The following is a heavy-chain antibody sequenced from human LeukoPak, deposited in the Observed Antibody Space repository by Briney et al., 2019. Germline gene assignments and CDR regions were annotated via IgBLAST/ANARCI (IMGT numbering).Heavy chain of an antibody. J-gene: IGHJ4*02. CDR3: ASGYFVHTFDF. CDR1: GGSISSYY. CDR2: IYYSGST. Sequence: SETLSLTCTVSGGSISSYYWSWIRRPPGKGLEWIGYIYYSGSTNYNPSLKTRVTISIDTSKNQFSLKLTSVTAADTAIFYCASGYFVHTFDFWGQGTLGTVSS. D-gene: IGHD2-2*03. V-gene: IGHV4-59*08.